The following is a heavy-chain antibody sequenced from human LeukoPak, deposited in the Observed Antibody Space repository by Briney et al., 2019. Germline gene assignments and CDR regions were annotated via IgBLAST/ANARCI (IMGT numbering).Heavy chain of an antibody. Sequence: GGSLRLSCVVSGFTFSSYWMSWVRQAPGQGLGWVANMKQDGSEKYYVDSVKGRFTISRDNAKNSLYLQMNSLRAEDTAVYYCARAPYYSHVEFYFDYWGQGTLVTVSS. J-gene: IGHJ4*02. D-gene: IGHD3-22*01. CDR2: MKQDGSEK. CDR1: GFTFSSYW. V-gene: IGHV3-7*03. CDR3: ARAPYYSHVEFYFDY.